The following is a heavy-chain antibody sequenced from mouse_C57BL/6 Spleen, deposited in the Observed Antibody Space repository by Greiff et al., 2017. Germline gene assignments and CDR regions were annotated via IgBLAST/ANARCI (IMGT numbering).Heavy chain of an antibody. Sequence: EVKLMESGGGLVKPGGSLKLSCAASGFTFSDYGMHWVRQAPEKGLEWVAYISSGSSTIYYADTVKGRFTISRDNAKNTLFLQMTSLRSEDTAMYYCARPCTIYYYAMDYWGQGTSVTVSS. CDR2: ISSGSSTI. D-gene: IGHD5-1*01. V-gene: IGHV5-17*01. CDR3: ARPCTIYYYAMDY. CDR1: GFTFSDYG. J-gene: IGHJ4*01.